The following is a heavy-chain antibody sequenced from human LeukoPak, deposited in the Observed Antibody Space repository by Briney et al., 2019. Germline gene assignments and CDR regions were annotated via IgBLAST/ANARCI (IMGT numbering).Heavy chain of an antibody. Sequence: GASVKVSCKASGYTFTSYDINWVRQATGQGLEWMGWMNPNSGNTGYAQKFQGRVTMTRNTSISTAYMELSSLRSGDTAVYYCARGQLGSSSWYAPPGYWGQGTLVTVSS. V-gene: IGHV1-8*01. CDR1: GYTFTSYD. CDR3: ARGQLGSSSWYAPPGY. J-gene: IGHJ4*02. CDR2: MNPNSGNT. D-gene: IGHD6-13*01.